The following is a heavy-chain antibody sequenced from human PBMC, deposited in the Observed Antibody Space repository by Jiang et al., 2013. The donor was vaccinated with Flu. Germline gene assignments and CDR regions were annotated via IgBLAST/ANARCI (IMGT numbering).Heavy chain of an antibody. V-gene: IGHV7-4-1*02. CDR3: ARDVRAAAGLEYFQH. J-gene: IGHJ1*01. D-gene: IGHD6-13*01. CDR1: YA. Sequence: YAMNWVRQAPGQGLEWMGWINTNTGNPTYAQGFTGRFVFSLDTSVSTAYLQISSLKAEDTAVYYCARDVRAAAGLEYFQHWGQGTLVTVSS. CDR2: INTNTGNP.